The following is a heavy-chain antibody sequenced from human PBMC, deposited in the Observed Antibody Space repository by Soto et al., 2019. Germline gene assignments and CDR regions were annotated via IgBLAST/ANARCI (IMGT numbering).Heavy chain of an antibody. CDR1: GFTFSSYA. J-gene: IGHJ4*02. CDR3: ARDSNIAAAPGPHDY. Sequence: QVQLVESGGGVVQPGRSLRLSCAASGFTFSSYAMHWVRQAPGKGLEGLAVISYDGSNKYYADSVKGRFTISRDNSQNTLYLQMNSLRAEDTAVYYCARDSNIAAAPGPHDYWGQGTLVTVSS. CDR2: ISYDGSNK. V-gene: IGHV3-30-3*01. D-gene: IGHD6-13*01.